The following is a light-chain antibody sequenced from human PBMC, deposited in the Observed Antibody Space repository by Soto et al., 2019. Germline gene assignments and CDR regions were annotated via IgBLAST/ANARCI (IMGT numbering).Light chain of an antibody. CDR2: DVS. V-gene: IGLV2-14*03. J-gene: IGLJ3*02. CDR3: SSYTSSTTWV. Sequence: QSVLTQPASVSGSPGQSITISCTGTSSDVGAYNYVSWYQQHPGKAPKLMIYDVSNRPSGVSDRFSGSKSGSTASLTISGLQAEDEADYYCSSYTSSTTWVFGGGTQLTVL. CDR1: SSDVGAYNY.